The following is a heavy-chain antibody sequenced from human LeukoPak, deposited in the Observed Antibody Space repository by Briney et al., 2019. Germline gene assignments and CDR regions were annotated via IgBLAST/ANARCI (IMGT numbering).Heavy chain of an antibody. CDR1: GYSISSGYY. D-gene: IGHD5-18*01. J-gene: IGHJ6*02. Sequence: SETLSLTCTVSGYSISSGYYWGWIRQPPGKGLEWIGSIYHSGSTYYNPSLKSRVTISVDTSKDQFSLKLSSVTAADTAVYYCARAYVDTAMPFGVWGQGTTVTVSS. CDR3: ARAYVDTAMPFGV. V-gene: IGHV4-38-2*02. CDR2: IYHSGST.